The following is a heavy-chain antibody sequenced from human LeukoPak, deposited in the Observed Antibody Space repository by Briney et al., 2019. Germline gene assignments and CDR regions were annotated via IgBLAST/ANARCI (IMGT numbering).Heavy chain of an antibody. Sequence: SETLSLTCTVSGDSISSYYWSWIRQHPGKGLEWIGYIYYSGSTYYNPSLKSRVTISVDTSKNQFSLKLSSVTAADTAVYYCARAPTYYYDSSGPDPHNWFDPWGQGTLVTVSS. CDR3: ARAPTYYYDSSGPDPHNWFDP. D-gene: IGHD3-22*01. V-gene: IGHV4-59*06. J-gene: IGHJ5*02. CDR2: IYYSGST. CDR1: GDSISSYY.